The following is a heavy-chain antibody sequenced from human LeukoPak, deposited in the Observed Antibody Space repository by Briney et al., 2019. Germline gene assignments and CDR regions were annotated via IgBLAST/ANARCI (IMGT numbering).Heavy chain of an antibody. CDR1: GFPFNTFW. CDR3: ARDKTSGYLPRGVMDV. V-gene: IGHV3-7*01. D-gene: IGHD5-12*01. Sequence: GGSLRLSCAASGFPFNTFWMTWVRQAPGKGLEWVAHIKQDGREKYYVDSLKGRFTISRDNANNSLYLQMNSLRAEDTAVYYCARDKTSGYLPRGVMDVWGKGTTVTVSS. CDR2: IKQDGREK. J-gene: IGHJ6*04.